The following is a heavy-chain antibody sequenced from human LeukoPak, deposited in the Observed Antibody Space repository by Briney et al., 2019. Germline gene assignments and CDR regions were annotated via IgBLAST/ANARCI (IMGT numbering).Heavy chain of an antibody. J-gene: IGHJ4*02. Sequence: GGSLRLSCAASGFPFNSFWMHWVRQAPGKGLAWVSDMNEYSTTIRYADTMKGRFTISRDNAKSILYLQMNNLRAEDTAMYFCARGGVNPVDHWGQGTLVTVSS. CDR2: MNEYSTTI. D-gene: IGHD1-14*01. CDR3: ARGGVNPVDH. CDR1: GFPFNSFW. V-gene: IGHV3-74*01.